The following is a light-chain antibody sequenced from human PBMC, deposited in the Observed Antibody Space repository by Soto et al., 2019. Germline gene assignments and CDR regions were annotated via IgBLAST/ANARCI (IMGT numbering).Light chain of an antibody. CDR1: SNDLGGYNY. CDR2: EVR. J-gene: IGLJ2*01. V-gene: IGLV2-8*01. CDR3: SSYGGSDNLI. Sequence: QSALTQPPSASGSPGQSVTISCTGSSNDLGGYNYVSWYQHHPGKAPKLIIYEVRERPSGVPDRFSGSKSGNTAPLTVSGLQAEDEADYYCSSYGGSDNLIFGGGTKVTVL.